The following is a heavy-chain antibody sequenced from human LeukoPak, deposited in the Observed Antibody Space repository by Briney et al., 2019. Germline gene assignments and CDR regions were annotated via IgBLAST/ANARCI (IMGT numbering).Heavy chain of an antibody. J-gene: IGHJ5*02. CDR2: IYYSGST. D-gene: IGHD3-16*01. Sequence: SETLSLTCTVSGGSISSYYWSWIRQPPGKGLGWIGYIYYSGSTNYNPSLKSRVTISVDTSKNQFSLKLSSVTAADTAVYYCARDNYGSIGRNWFDPWGQGTLVTVSS. CDR3: ARDNYGSIGRNWFDP. V-gene: IGHV4-59*01. CDR1: GGSISSYY.